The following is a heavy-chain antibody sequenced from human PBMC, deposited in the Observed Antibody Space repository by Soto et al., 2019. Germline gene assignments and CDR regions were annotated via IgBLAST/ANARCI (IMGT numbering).Heavy chain of an antibody. D-gene: IGHD2-2*01. J-gene: IGHJ5*02. CDR2: IYYRGST. CDR3: ARVVVVPAAPRWFDP. V-gene: IGHV4-59*01. Sequence: QVQLQESGPGLVKPSETLSLTCTVSGGSISSYYWSWIRQPPVKGLEWIGYIYYRGSTNYDHSLNSRVTISVDTSKNQFSLKLSSVTAADTAVYYCARVVVVPAAPRWFDPWGQGTLVTVSS. CDR1: GGSISSYY.